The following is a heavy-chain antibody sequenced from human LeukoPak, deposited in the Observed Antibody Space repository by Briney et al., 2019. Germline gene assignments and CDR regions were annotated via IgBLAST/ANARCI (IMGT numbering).Heavy chain of an antibody. CDR1: GGSITYYF. Sequence: PSETLSLTCTVSGGSITYYFWSWIRQPPGKGLEWIGCIYYSGTTNYNPSLKSRVTISVDTSKNQFSLRLTSVTAADTAVYYCARLSCSGGSCYTHFWGQGTLVTVSS. CDR2: IYYSGTT. J-gene: IGHJ4*02. CDR3: ARLSCSGGSCYTHF. D-gene: IGHD2-15*01. V-gene: IGHV4-59*08.